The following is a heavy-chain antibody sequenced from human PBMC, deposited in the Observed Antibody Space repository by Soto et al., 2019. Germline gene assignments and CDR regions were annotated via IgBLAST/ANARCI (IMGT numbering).Heavy chain of an antibody. CDR3: ATLKRQTAITVILVVIPYFDY. Sequence: EVQLVEFGGGLVQPGRSLRLSCAASGFTFDDYAMHWVRQAPGKGLEWVSSISWNSGSIRYADSVKGRFTISRDNAKNSLYLQMNSLTVEDTAIYYCATLKRQTAITVILVVIPYFDYWGQGALVTVSS. V-gene: IGHV3-9*01. J-gene: IGHJ4*02. CDR1: GFTFDDYA. CDR2: ISWNSGSI. D-gene: IGHD3-22*01.